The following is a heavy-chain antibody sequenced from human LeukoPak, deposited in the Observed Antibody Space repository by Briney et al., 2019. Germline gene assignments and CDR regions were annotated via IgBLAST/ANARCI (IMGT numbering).Heavy chain of an antibody. D-gene: IGHD2-8*02. CDR1: GFTFSSYT. V-gene: IGHV3-48*01. CDR3: AKDGSWSCTD. CDR2: ISSSSSTI. Sequence: GGSLRLSCAASGFTFSSYTMNWVRQAPGKGLEWVSKISSSSSTIYYADSVKGRFTISRDNAKNSLYLQMNSLRAEDTAVYYCAKDGSWSCTDWGQGTLVRVSS. J-gene: IGHJ4*02.